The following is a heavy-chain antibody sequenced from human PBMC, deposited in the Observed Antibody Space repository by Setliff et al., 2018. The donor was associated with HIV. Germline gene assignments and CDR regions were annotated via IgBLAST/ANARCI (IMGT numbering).Heavy chain of an antibody. D-gene: IGHD1-26*01. CDR2: IFPGDSDV. CDR3: ARFRYSGSYYVGDAFDI. V-gene: IGHV5-51*01. J-gene: IGHJ3*02. CDR1: GYNFTSHW. Sequence: GESPKISCKGSGYNFTSHWIGWVRQMPGRGLEWMAIIFPGDSDVRKSPSFQGQVTISADKSIDTAYLQWSSLKASDTAMYYCARFRYSGSYYVGDAFDIWGQGTMVTVSS.